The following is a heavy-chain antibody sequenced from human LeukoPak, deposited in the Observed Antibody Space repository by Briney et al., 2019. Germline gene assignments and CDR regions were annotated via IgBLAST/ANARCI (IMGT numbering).Heavy chain of an antibody. CDR3: ATETIGRHYDY. CDR1: GFTFSSYA. V-gene: IGHV3-23*01. Sequence: GGSLRLSCAASGFTFSSYAMSWVRQAPGKGLEWVSAISGSGGSTYYADSVRGRFTISRDNAKNSMYLQMDSLRDEDTAVYYCATETIGRHYDYWGQGTLLTVSS. CDR2: ISGSGGST. D-gene: IGHD1-14*01. J-gene: IGHJ4*02.